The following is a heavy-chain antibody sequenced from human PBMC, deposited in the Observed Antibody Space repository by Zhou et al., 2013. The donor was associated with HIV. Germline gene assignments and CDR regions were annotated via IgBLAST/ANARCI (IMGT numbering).Heavy chain of an antibody. J-gene: IGHJ2*01. CDR1: GGTFSSYA. D-gene: IGHD7-27*01. CDR3: TREPSGDFWYFDL. V-gene: IGHV1-69*04. Sequence: QVQLVQSGAEVKKPGSSVKVSCKASGGTFSSYAISWVRQAPGQGLEWMGRIIPILGIANYAQKFQGRVTITADKSTSTAYMELSSLRSEDTAVYYCTREPSGDFWYFDLWGRGTKVIVSS. CDR2: IIPILGIA.